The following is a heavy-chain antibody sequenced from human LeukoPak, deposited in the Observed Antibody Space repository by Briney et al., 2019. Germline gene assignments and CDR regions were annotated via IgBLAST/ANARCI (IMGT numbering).Heavy chain of an antibody. D-gene: IGHD5-18*01. CDR3: ARAVRGYSYAYLPY. CDR1: GYTFSSYG. J-gene: IGHJ4*02. V-gene: IGHV1-18*01. CDR2: ISACDGNT. Sequence: ASVKVSCKASGYTFSSYGISWVRQAPGQGLEWMGWISACDGNTDYAQNLQGRVTMTTDTSTSTAYMELRSLRSDDTAVYYCARAVRGYSYAYLPYWGQGTLVTV.